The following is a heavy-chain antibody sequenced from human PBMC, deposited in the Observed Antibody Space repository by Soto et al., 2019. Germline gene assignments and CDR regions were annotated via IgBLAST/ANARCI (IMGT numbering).Heavy chain of an antibody. CDR3: ARDRAHGFDI. V-gene: IGHV1-18*04. J-gene: IGHJ3*02. CDR1: GDTFISNG. CDR2: ISADKGNT. Sequence: ASVKVSCKASGDTFISNGISWVRQAPGQGFEWMGWISADKGNTNYAQKLQGRVSMTRDTSTSTVYMELRSLRSEDTAVYFCARDRAHGFDIWGQGTMVTVSS.